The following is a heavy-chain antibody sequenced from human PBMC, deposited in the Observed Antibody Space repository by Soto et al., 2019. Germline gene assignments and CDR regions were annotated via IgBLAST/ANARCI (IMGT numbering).Heavy chain of an antibody. CDR3: ARADEGLLRGIDS. CDR2: IIPMDVTV. J-gene: IGHJ3*02. CDR1: GGTFSDYT. D-gene: IGHD1-26*01. Sequence: QVQLVQSGAEVKKPGTSGKVSCKASGGTFSDYTINWVRQGPGQGLEWMGNIIPMDVTVEYAKKLRGRVRFTADKSTSTAYMELSSLRSEDTAVYYCARADEGLLRGIDSWGQGPVVTISS. V-gene: IGHV1-69*06.